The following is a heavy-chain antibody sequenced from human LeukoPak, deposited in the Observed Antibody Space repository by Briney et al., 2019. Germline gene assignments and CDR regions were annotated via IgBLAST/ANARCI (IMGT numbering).Heavy chain of an antibody. CDR2: IRYDGSNK. V-gene: IGHV3-30*02. Sequence: GGSLRLSCAASGFSFSSYGMHWVRQAPGKGLEWVAFIRYDGSNKYYADSGKGRFTISRDNSKNTLYLQMNSLRAEDTAVYYCARAHGYSYGYGTPFDPWGQGTLVTVSS. CDR3: ARAHGYSYGYGTPFDP. J-gene: IGHJ5*02. D-gene: IGHD5-18*01. CDR1: GFSFSSYG.